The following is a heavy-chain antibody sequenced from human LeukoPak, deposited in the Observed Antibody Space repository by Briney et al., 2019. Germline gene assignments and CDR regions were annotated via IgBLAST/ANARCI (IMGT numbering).Heavy chain of an antibody. V-gene: IGHV4-4*02. CDR3: SRENGAFSPFGY. D-gene: IGHD2-8*01. J-gene: IGHJ4*02. CDR1: GGSISNTNW. CDR2: ISLTGLT. Sequence: PWETVSLTCGVSGGSISNTNWWSWVRQPPGQGLEWIGEISLTGLTHYNPSLESRLTVSLDKSKNQLSLKLTSVTAADTAVYYCSRENGAFSPFGYWGQGTLVSVLS.